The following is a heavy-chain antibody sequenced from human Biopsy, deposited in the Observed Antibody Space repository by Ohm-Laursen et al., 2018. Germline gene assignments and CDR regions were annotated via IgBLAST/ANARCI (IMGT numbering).Heavy chain of an antibody. CDR2: VYYTGST. D-gene: IGHD3-22*01. CDR3: ARDRGYYSDRTVPGYFDL. CDR1: GDSIRSYY. J-gene: IGHJ2*01. Sequence: SDTLSLTCTVSGDSIRSYYWSWIPQPPGKGLQWIGYVYYTGSTDYNPSLQSRVTISVDTSKNHFSLRLRSVTPADTAIYYCARDRGYYSDRTVPGYFDLWGRGTLVTVSS. V-gene: IGHV4-59*01.